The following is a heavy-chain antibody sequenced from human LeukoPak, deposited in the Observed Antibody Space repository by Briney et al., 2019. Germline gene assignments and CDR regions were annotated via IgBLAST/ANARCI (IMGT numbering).Heavy chain of an antibody. Sequence: SETLSLTCTVSGGSISSSSYYWGWIRQPPGKGLEWIGSIYYSGGTYYNPSLKSRVTISVDTSKNQFSLKLSSVTAADTAVYYCARDSFGSGAAARADYWGQGTLVTVSS. CDR2: IYYSGGT. CDR1: GGSISSSSYY. J-gene: IGHJ4*02. D-gene: IGHD6-13*01. CDR3: ARDSFGSGAAARADY. V-gene: IGHV4-39*07.